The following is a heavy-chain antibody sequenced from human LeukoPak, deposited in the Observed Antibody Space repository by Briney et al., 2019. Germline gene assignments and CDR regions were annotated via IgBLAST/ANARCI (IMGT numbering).Heavy chain of an antibody. CDR2: IKQDGSEK. CDR1: GFTFSGYW. V-gene: IGHV3-7*01. CDR3: ARYNWNGRPFDY. D-gene: IGHD1-1*01. Sequence: GGSLRLSCAASGFTFSGYWMSWVRQAPGKGLEWVANIKQDGSEKYYVDSVKGRFTISRDNAKNSLYLQMNSLRAEDTAVYYCARYNWNGRPFDYWGQGTLVTVSS. J-gene: IGHJ4*02.